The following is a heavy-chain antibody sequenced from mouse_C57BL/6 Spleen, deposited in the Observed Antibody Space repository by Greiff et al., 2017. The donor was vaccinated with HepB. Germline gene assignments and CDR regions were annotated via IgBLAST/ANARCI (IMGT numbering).Heavy chain of an antibody. CDR1: GYAFTSYW. CDR3: ADNGSPYWYFDV. V-gene: IGHV1-82*01. J-gene: IGHJ1*03. CDR2: IYPGDGDT. Sequence: QVQLQQSGPELVKPGASVKISCKASGYAFTSYWMNWVKQRPGKGLEWIGRIYPGDGDTNYNGKFKGKATLTADKSSSTAYIQLSSLTSEDSAVYFCADNGSPYWYFDVWGTGTTVTVSS. D-gene: IGHD1-1*01.